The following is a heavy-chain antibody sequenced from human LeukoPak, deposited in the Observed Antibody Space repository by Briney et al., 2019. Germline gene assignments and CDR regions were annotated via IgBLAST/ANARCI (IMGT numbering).Heavy chain of an antibody. J-gene: IGHJ4*02. D-gene: IGHD6-19*01. CDR2: IRYDGSNK. V-gene: IGHV3-30*02. CDR3: AKDRTGQWLATGLDY. CDR1: GFTFSSYG. Sequence: PGGSLRLSCAASGFTFSSYGMHWVRQAPGKGLEWVAFIRYDGSNKYYADSVKGRFTISRDNSKNTLYLQMNSLRAEDTAVYYCAKDRTGQWLATGLDYWGQGTLVTVSS.